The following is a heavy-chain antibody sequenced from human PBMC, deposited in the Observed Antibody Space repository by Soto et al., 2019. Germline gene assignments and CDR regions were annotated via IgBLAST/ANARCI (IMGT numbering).Heavy chain of an antibody. CDR1: SGSISSKDYY. Sequence: SETLSLTCSVSSGSISSKDYYWGWIRQPPGKGLEWIGSVYYRGSTYYNPSLKSRVTISVDTSKNQCSLRLSSVTAADTAVFYCARATMWGFDYWGQGALVTVSS. D-gene: IGHD3-10*02. J-gene: IGHJ4*02. CDR2: VYYRGST. CDR3: ARATMWGFDY. V-gene: IGHV4-39*01.